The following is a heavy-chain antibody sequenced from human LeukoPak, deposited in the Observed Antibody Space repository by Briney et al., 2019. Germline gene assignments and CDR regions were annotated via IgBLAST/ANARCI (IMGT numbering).Heavy chain of an antibody. Sequence: ASVKVSCKATGYTFTNYGISWVRQAPGQGLEWMGWISAYNGNANYAQKLQGRVTMTTDTSTSTAYMELSSLRSEDTAVYYCAAGGRPPKGPPGYSSGWSSAPFDYWGQGTLVTVSS. D-gene: IGHD6-19*01. J-gene: IGHJ4*02. CDR2: ISAYNGNA. V-gene: IGHV1-18*01. CDR1: GYTFTNYG. CDR3: AAGGRPPKGPPGYSSGWSSAPFDY.